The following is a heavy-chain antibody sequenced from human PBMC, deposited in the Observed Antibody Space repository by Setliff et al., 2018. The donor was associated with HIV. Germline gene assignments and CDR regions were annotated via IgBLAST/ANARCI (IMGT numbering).Heavy chain of an antibody. CDR1: GYSISSGYY. V-gene: IGHV4-38-2*01. CDR3: AGQAIFGYYDSSGYLDY. J-gene: IGHJ4*02. D-gene: IGHD3-22*01. CDR2: IYHSGST. Sequence: PSETLSLTCAVSGYSISSGYYWGWIRQPPGKGLEWIGSIYHSGSTYYNPSLQSRVTISVDTSKNLFSLRLSSVTASDTAVYYCAGQAIFGYYDSSGYLDYWGQGTLVTVSS.